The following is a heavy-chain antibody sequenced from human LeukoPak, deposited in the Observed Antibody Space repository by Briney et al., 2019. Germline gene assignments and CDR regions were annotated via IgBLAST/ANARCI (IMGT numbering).Heavy chain of an antibody. CDR2: IIPIISLA. J-gene: IGHJ6*02. V-gene: IGHV1-69*04. CDR1: GDTFSDYA. CDR3: ARPTGTQDYYGMDV. D-gene: IGHD4-17*01. Sequence: ASVKVSCTASGDTFSDYAISWVRQAPGQGLEWMGRIIPIISLANYAQKFQGRVTITADKSTSTAFLELSSLKSDDTAVYYCARPTGTQDYYGMDVWDQGTTVSVSS.